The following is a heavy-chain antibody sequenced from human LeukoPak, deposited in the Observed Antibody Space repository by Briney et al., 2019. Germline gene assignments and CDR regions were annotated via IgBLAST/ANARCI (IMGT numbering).Heavy chain of an antibody. CDR2: IYHSGST. D-gene: IGHD3-10*01. CDR3: ARGSAGSIDY. V-gene: IGHV4-30-2*01. J-gene: IGHJ4*02. Sequence: SQTLSLTCAVSGGSISSGGYSWSWIRQPPGKGLEWIGYIYHSGSTYYNPSLKSRVTISVDRSKNQFSLKLSSVTAADTAVYYCARGSAGSIDYWGQGTLVTVSS. CDR1: GGSISSGGYS.